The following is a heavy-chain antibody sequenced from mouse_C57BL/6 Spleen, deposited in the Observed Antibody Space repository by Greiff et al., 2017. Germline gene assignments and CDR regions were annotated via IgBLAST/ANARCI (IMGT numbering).Heavy chain of an antibody. J-gene: IGHJ2*01. CDR2: INPSSGYT. V-gene: IGHV1-4*01. CDR1: GYTFTSYT. D-gene: IGHD2-10*02. CDR3: AYGPVGDY. Sequence: QVQLQQSGAELARPGASVKMSCKASGYTFTSYTMHWVKQRPGQGLEWIGYINPSSGYTKYNQKFKDKATLTADKSSSTAYMQLSSLTSEYSAVYYCAYGPVGDYWGQGTTLTVSS.